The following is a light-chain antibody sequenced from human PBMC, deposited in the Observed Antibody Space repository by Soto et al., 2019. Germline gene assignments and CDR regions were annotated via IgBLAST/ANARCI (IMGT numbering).Light chain of an antibody. CDR2: GNI. J-gene: IGLJ7*01. CDR3: QSYDTSLSASV. Sequence: QSVLTQPPSVSGAPGQRVTISCTGSSSNIGAGYDVHWYQQLPGTAPKLLIYGNIDRPSGVPDRFSGSKSGTSASLAITGLQAEDEADYYCQSYDTSLSASVFGTGTQLTVL. CDR1: SSNIGAGYD. V-gene: IGLV1-40*01.